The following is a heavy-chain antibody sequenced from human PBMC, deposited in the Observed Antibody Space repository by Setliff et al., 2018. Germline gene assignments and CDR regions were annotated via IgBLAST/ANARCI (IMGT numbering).Heavy chain of an antibody. CDR3: ARVADGSGSFYLGFDY. Sequence: SETLSLTCTVSGDSISSGSYYWNWIRQHLEKGLEWLGYIFHSGSTHYNSSLKSRITISIDTSKNHFSLELNSVTAADSAVYYCARVADGSGSFYLGFDYWGQGILVTVSS. CDR1: GDSISSGSYY. J-gene: IGHJ4*02. D-gene: IGHD3-10*01. V-gene: IGHV4-31*03. CDR2: IFHSGST.